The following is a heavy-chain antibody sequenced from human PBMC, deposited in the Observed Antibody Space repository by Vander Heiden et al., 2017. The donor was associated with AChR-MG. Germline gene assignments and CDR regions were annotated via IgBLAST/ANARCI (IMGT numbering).Heavy chain of an antibody. CDR3: AREHSYGSGSKRDY. Sequence: EVQLVESGGGLVQPGGSLRLSCVVSGFTFRSYSMTWVRQAPGKGLEGVANIKQDGSEIYHMDSVKGRFTISRDNAKNSLYLQMNRLRAEDTAIYYCAREHSYGSGSKRDYWGQGTLVTVSS. CDR1: GFTFRSYS. CDR2: IKQDGSEI. V-gene: IGHV3-7*01. D-gene: IGHD3-10*01. J-gene: IGHJ4*02.